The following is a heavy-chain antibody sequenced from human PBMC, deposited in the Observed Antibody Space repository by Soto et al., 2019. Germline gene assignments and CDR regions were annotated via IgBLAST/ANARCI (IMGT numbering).Heavy chain of an antibody. V-gene: IGHV3-23*01. CDR3: AKSQIRAKYDYIWGSYRLGAFDI. Sequence: GSLRLSCAASGFTFSSYAMIWVRQAPGKGLEWVSAISGSGGSTYYADSVKGRFTISRDNSKNTLYLQMNSLRAEDTAVYYCAKSQIRAKYDYIWGSYRLGAFDIWGQGTMVTVSS. J-gene: IGHJ3*02. CDR1: GFTFSSYA. D-gene: IGHD3-16*02. CDR2: ISGSGGST.